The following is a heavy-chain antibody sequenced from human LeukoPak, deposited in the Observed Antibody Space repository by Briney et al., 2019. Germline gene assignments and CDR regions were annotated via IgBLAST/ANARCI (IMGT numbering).Heavy chain of an antibody. CDR1: GFTYSSYW. J-gene: IGHJ4*02. CDR2: IKQDGSEK. CDR3: ATTARVGQN. Sequence: GGSLRLSCAASGFTYSSYWMSWVRQAPGTGLEWVANIKQDGSEKYYVDSVKGRFTVSRDNAKNSLFLQMDSLRADDTAVYYCATTARVGQNWGQGTLVTVSS. V-gene: IGHV3-7*03. D-gene: IGHD3/OR15-3a*01.